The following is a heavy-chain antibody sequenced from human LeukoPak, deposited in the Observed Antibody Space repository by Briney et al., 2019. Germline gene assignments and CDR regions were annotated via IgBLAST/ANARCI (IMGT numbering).Heavy chain of an antibody. D-gene: IGHD5-18*01. CDR1: GGSISNGNYY. Sequence: SETLSLTCTVSGGSISNGNYYWGWIRQPPGKGLEWIGSIYYSGSTYYNPSLKSRVTISVDTSKNQFSLKLSSVTAADTAVYYCARPKYTAIARGHFDYWGQGTLVTVSS. V-gene: IGHV4-39*07. CDR3: ARPKYTAIARGHFDY. CDR2: IYYSGST. J-gene: IGHJ4*02.